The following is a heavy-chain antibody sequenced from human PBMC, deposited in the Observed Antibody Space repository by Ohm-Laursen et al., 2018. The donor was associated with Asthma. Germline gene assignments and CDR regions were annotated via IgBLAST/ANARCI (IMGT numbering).Heavy chain of an antibody. CDR1: GFSFSNYG. V-gene: IGHV3-33*06. CDR2: VWYDGSEK. J-gene: IGHJ6*02. Sequence: SLRLSCSASGFSFSNYGMHWARQAPGKGLEWVANVWYDGSEKYYVDSVKGRFTISRDNSKNTLYLQMNSLRAEDTAVYYCAKVVLMDVWGQGTTVTVSS. D-gene: IGHD3-16*02. CDR3: AKVVLMDV.